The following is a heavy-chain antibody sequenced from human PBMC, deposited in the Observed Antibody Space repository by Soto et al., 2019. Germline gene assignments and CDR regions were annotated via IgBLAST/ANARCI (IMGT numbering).Heavy chain of an antibody. V-gene: IGHV3-33*01. CDR3: ARAMGRAAAGTYYYYYYMDV. Sequence: QVQLVESGGGVVQPGRSLRLSCAASGFTFSSYGMHWVRQAPGKGLEWGAVIWYDGSNKYYADSVKGRFTISRDNSKNTLYLQMNSLRAEDTAVYYCARAMGRAAAGTYYYYYYMDVWGKGTTVTVSS. D-gene: IGHD6-13*01. CDR2: IWYDGSNK. CDR1: GFTFSSYG. J-gene: IGHJ6*03.